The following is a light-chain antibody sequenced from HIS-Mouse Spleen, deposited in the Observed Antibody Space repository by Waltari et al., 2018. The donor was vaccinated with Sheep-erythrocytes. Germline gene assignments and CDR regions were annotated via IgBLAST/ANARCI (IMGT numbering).Light chain of an antibody. CDR1: QGISSY. CDR3: QQYYSYPYT. J-gene: IGKJ2*01. Sequence: AIRMTQSPSSLSASTGDRVTINCRASQGISSYLAWYQQKPGKAPKLLIYAASTLQSGVPSRVSGSGSGTDFTLTISCLQSEDFATYYCQQYYSYPYTFGQGTKLEIK. CDR2: AAS. V-gene: IGKV1-8*01.